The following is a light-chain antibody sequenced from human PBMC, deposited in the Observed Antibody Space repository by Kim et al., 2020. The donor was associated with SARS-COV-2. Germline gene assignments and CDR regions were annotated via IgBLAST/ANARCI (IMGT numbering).Light chain of an antibody. V-gene: IGLV2-14*01. CDR1: SSDIGDYNY. CDR3: SSYTTSSTLKV. Sequence: QSVLTQPASVSGSPGQSITISCTGTSSDIGDYNYVSWYQQHPGKAPKLMIYDVSKRPSGVSNRFSGSKSGNTASLTISGLQAEDEADYYCSSYTTSSTLKVFGGGTQLTVL. CDR2: DVS. J-gene: IGLJ2*01.